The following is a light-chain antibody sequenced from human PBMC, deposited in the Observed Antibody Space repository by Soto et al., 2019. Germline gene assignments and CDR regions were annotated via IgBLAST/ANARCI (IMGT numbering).Light chain of an antibody. CDR1: QTINNN. Sequence: EVVMTQSPATLSVSPGERATLSCRASQTINNNLAWYQRNPGQAPRLLIYGASARATGIPARFSGSGSGTEFTLTISSLQSEYFAVYFCQQYDNWPLTFGGGTKVDVK. CDR3: QQYDNWPLT. V-gene: IGKV3-15*01. CDR2: GAS. J-gene: IGKJ4*01.